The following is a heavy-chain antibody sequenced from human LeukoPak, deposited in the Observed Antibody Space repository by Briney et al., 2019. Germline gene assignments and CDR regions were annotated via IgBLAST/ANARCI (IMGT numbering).Heavy chain of an antibody. CDR3: AVTGTNDYYYYYGMDV. V-gene: IGHV4-34*01. CDR2: INHGGST. D-gene: IGHD1-20*01. J-gene: IGHJ6*02. Sequence: SETLSLTCAVYGGSFSGYYWSWIRQPPGKGLEWIGEINHGGSTNYNPSLKSRVTISVDTSKNQFSLKLSSVTAADTAVYYCAVTGTNDYYYYYGMDVWGQGTTVTVSS. CDR1: GGSFSGYY.